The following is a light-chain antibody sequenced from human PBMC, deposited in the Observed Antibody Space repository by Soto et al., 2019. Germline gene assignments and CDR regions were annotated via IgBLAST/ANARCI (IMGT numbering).Light chain of an antibody. CDR2: EVS. CDR3: SSYTSSSTYV. Sequence: QSVLTQPASVSGSPGQSITISCTGNSSDVGGYNYVSWYQQHPGKAPKLMIYEVSNRPSGVSNRFSGSKSGKTASLTISGLQAEDEADYYCSSYTSSSTYVFGTGTKVTVL. J-gene: IGLJ1*01. CDR1: SSDVGGYNY. V-gene: IGLV2-14*01.